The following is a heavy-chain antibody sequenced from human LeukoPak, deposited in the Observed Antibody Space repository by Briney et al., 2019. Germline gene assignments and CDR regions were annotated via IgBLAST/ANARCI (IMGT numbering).Heavy chain of an antibody. V-gene: IGHV3-7*01. CDR1: GFTFSNYW. J-gene: IGHJ4*02. Sequence: PGGSLRLSCAASGFTFSNYWMSWVRQAPGKGLEWVANIKQDGSEKYYVDSVRGRFTISRDNAKNSLYLQMNSLRAEDTALYYCAREAGTGEYWGQGTQVTVSS. D-gene: IGHD6-19*01. CDR2: IKQDGSEK. CDR3: AREAGTGEY.